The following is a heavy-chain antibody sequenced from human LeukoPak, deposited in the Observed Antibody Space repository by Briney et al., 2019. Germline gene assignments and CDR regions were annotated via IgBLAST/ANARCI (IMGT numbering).Heavy chain of an antibody. V-gene: IGHV3-23*01. CDR3: AKAPYGLCDY. J-gene: IGHJ4*02. CDR1: GFTVSSNY. Sequence: GGSLRLSCAASGFTVSSNYMSWVRQAPGKGLEWVSAISGSGGSTYYADSVKGRFTISRDNSKNTLYLQMNSLRAEDTAVYYCAKAPYGLCDYWGQGTLVTVSS. D-gene: IGHD3-16*01. CDR2: ISGSGGST.